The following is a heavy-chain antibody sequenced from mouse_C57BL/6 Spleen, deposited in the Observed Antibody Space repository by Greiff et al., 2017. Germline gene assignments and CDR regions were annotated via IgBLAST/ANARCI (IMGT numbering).Heavy chain of an antibody. J-gene: IGHJ3*01. CDR2: IDPSDSET. CDR3: ARRLTGTSWFAY. V-gene: IGHV1-52*01. CDR1: GYTFTSYW. Sequence: QVQLQQPGAELVRPGSSVKLSCKASGYTFTSYWMHWVKQRPIQGLEWIGNIDPSDSETHYNQKFKDKATLTVDKSSSTAYMQLSSLTSEDSAVYYCARRLTGTSWFAYWGQGTLVTVSA. D-gene: IGHD4-1*01.